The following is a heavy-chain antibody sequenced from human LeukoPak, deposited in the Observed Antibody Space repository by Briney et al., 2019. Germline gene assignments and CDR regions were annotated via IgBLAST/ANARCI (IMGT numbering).Heavy chain of an antibody. V-gene: IGHV3-48*03. CDR2: ISSSGSTI. CDR3: TTDLLINIMVPL. CDR1: GFTFSSYE. D-gene: IGHD2-8*01. J-gene: IGHJ4*02. Sequence: PGGSLRLSCAASGFTFSSYEMNWVRQAPGKGLEWVSYISSSGSTIYYADSVKGRFTISRDNAKNSLYLQMNSLKTEDTAVYYCTTDLLINIMVPLWGQGTLVTVSS.